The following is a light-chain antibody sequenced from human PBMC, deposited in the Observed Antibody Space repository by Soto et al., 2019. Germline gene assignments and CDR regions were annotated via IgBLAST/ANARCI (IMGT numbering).Light chain of an antibody. J-gene: IGKJ5*01. Sequence: RVRSQSPGTLSLSPGERATLSCRASQCVSSNLAWYQQKPGQAPRCLIYGASTRATGIPARFSGSGSGTEFTLTISSLQYEDFAVYYCQQYNEWPPFTFGQGTRLEIK. CDR1: QCVSSN. CDR2: GAS. CDR3: QQYNEWPPFT. V-gene: IGKV3-15*01.